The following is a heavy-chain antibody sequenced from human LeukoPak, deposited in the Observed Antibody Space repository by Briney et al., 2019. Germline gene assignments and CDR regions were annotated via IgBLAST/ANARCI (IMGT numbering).Heavy chain of an antibody. D-gene: IGHD5-24*01. CDR1: GFTFSDYY. J-gene: IGHJ4*02. CDR2: ISSSGSTI. Sequence: PGGSLRLSCAASGFTFSDYYMSWIRQAPGKGLEWASYISSSGSTIYYADSVKGRFTISRDNAKNSLYLQMNSLRAEDTAVYYCARGKRWLQLNLLDYWGQGTLVTVSS. CDR3: ARGKRWLQLNLLDY. V-gene: IGHV3-11*01.